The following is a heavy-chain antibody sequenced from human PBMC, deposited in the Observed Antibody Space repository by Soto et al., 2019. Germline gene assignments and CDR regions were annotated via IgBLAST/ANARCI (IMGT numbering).Heavy chain of an antibody. CDR2: IDHGGST. Sequence: PSETLSLTCAIYGATFSSHSRSWVRQPPGKGLEWIGEIDHGGSTNYNPSLKSRVTISGNTSKNQFSLELRSLTAADTGVYYCAAYDVGTIIQDYWGQGXRVTVYS. J-gene: IGHJ4*02. V-gene: IGHV4-34*08. CDR1: GATFSSHS. D-gene: IGHD2-21*02. CDR3: AAYDVGTIIQDY.